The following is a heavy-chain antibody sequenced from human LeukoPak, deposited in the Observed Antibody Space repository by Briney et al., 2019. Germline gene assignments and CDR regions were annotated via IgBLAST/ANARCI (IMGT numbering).Heavy chain of an antibody. J-gene: IGHJ4*01. D-gene: IGHD6-19*01. Sequence: PSQTLSLTCTLSGGSPSRGDYGWGWVRQPPGKGLEWIGYIYYSGSTYYNPSRKTRVTISVDTSKNQFSLKLGSVTAAGTAVYYCGTTGGWLVRYW. CDR3: GTTGGWLVRY. V-gene: IGHV4-30-4*01. CDR2: IYYSGST. CDR1: GGSPSRGDYG.